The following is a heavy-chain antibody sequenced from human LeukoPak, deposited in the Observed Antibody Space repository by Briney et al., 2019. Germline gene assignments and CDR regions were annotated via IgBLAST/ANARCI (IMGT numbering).Heavy chain of an antibody. V-gene: IGHV3-7*01. CDR1: DFTFSSYW. J-gene: IGHJ4*02. Sequence: SGGSLRLSCAASDFTFSSYWMSWVRQAPGKGLEWVANIKQDGSEKYYVDSVKGRFTISRDNAKNSLYLQMNSLRAEDTAVYYCARASWEQLVLPFDYWGQGTLVTVSS. D-gene: IGHD6-6*01. CDR3: ARASWEQLVLPFDY. CDR2: IKQDGSEK.